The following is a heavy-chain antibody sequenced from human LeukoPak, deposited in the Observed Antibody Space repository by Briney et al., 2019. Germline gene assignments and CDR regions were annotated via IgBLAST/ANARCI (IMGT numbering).Heavy chain of an antibody. CDR1: GFAFNTYA. CDR2: ISYDGNTI. D-gene: IGHD1/OR15-1a*01. J-gene: IGHJ4*02. CDR3: AKGRTGTSRDNFAH. Sequence: GGSLRLSCAASGFAFNTYAMHWVRQAPGKGLEWVAVISYDGNTIHYADSVKGRFTIYRDNSKNTLYLQMNSLRAEDTAVYYCAKGRTGTSRDNFAHWGQGTLVTVSS. V-gene: IGHV3-30-3*01.